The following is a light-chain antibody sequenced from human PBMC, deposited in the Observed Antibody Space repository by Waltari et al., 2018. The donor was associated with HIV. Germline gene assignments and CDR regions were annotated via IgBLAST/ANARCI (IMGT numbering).Light chain of an antibody. V-gene: IGKV1-5*01. J-gene: IGKJ2*01. Sequence: DIQMTQSPPPLSASVGERVIITCRASQSINNWLAWYQQKPGETPNLLMHEASKLESGVPSRFIGTGSGTEFTLTINGLQPDDFATYYCQQYNRYPYTFGQGTKLEIK. CDR2: EAS. CDR3: QQYNRYPYT. CDR1: QSINNW.